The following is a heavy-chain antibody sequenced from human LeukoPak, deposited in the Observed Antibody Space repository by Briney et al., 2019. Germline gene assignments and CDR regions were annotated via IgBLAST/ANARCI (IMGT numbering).Heavy chain of an antibody. D-gene: IGHD2-21*01. V-gene: IGHV4-39*01. CDR1: GGSIMSSSSY. CDR3: ARLPTEVIVPKGRDY. J-gene: IGHJ4*02. CDR2: IFYTGST. Sequence: SETLSLTCTVSGGSIMSSSSYWGWIRQSPGEGLEWIGCIFYTGSTNYNPSLKSRVTISVDTSNNQFSLRLSSVTAADTAVYYCARLPTEVIVPKGRDYWGQGTLVAVSS.